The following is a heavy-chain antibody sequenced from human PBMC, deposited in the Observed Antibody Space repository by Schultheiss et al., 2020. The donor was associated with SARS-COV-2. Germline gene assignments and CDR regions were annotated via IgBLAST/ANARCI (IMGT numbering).Heavy chain of an antibody. CDR2: ISGSGGST. V-gene: IGHV3-23*01. Sequence: GGSLRLSCAASGFTFSSYAMSWVRQAPGKGLEWVSAISGSGGSTYYADSVKGRFTISRDNSKNTLYLQMNSLRAEDTAVYYCAKGSGLYCSGGSCYYYYYMDVWGKGTTVTVSS. D-gene: IGHD2-15*01. J-gene: IGHJ6*03. CDR1: GFTFSSYA. CDR3: AKGSGLYCSGGSCYYYYYMDV.